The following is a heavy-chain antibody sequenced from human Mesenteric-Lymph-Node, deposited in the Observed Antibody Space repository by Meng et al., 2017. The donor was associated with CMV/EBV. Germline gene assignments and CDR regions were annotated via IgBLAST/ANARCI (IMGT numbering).Heavy chain of an antibody. Sequence: GGSLRLSCAASGFTFSNYWMHWVRQAPGQGLEWMGWINPNSGGINYAQKFQGRVTMTRDTSISTAYMELSRLRSDDTAVYYCASGVVVVPAAPAGDAFDIWGQGTMVTVSS. D-gene: IGHD2-2*01. CDR1: GFTFSNYW. J-gene: IGHJ3*02. CDR3: ASGVVVVPAAPAGDAFDI. CDR2: INPNSGGI. V-gene: IGHV1-2*02.